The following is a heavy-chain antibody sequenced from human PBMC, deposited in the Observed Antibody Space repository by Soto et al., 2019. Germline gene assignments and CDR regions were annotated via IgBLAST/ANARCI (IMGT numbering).Heavy chain of an antibody. Sequence: ASVKVSCKASGYTFTSYDSNWVRQATGQGREWMGWMIPGSGNTNYAQKFQDRVTMTRNMSTSTAYMELSSLRSEDTAVYYCAAVPYDFWSGYLNDYYYYGMDVWGQGTTVTVSS. CDR3: AAVPYDFWSGYLNDYYYYGMDV. J-gene: IGHJ6*02. CDR1: GYTFTSYD. D-gene: IGHD3-3*01. CDR2: MIPGSGNT. V-gene: IGHV1-8*01.